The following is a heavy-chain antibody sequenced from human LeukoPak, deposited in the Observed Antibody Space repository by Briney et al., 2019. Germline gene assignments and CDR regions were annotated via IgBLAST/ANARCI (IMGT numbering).Heavy chain of an antibody. J-gene: IGHJ3*02. D-gene: IGHD2-15*01. V-gene: IGHV3-7*01. CDR3: AREEIFRAFDI. CDR2: IMQDGSEK. CDR1: GFTFSTYW. Sequence: GGSLRLSCAASGFTFSTYWMSWVRQAPGKGLEWVANIMQDGSEKYYVDSVKGRFTISRDNGKKSMYLQMNSLRAEDTAVYYCAREEIFRAFDIWGQGTMVTVSS.